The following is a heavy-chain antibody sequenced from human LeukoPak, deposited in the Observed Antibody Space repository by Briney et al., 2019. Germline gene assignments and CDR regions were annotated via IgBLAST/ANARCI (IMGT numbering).Heavy chain of an antibody. CDR3: ARGARNFLDY. CDR1: GGTFSSYA. Sequence: SVKVSCKASGGTFSSYAISWVRQAPGQGLEWMGRIIPILGIANYAQKFQARLTMTTDTYTSTAYMELRSLRSDDTAVYYCARGARNFLDYWGQGTLVTVSS. J-gene: IGHJ4*02. CDR2: IIPILGIA. V-gene: IGHV1-69*04. D-gene: IGHD1-7*01.